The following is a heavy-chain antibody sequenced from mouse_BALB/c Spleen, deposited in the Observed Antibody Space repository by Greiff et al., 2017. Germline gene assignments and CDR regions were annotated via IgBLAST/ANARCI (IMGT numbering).Heavy chain of an antibody. J-gene: IGHJ3*01. V-gene: IGHV1-14*01. Sequence: VQLQQSGPELVKPGASVKMSCKASGFTFTSYVMHWVKQKPGQGLEWIGYINPYNDGTKYNEKFKGKATLTSDKSSNTAYMQLSSLTSEDSAVYYCARSSDRYDWVAYWGQGTLVTVSA. D-gene: IGHD2-14*01. CDR3: ARSSDRYDWVAY. CDR2: INPYNDGT. CDR1: GFTFTSYV.